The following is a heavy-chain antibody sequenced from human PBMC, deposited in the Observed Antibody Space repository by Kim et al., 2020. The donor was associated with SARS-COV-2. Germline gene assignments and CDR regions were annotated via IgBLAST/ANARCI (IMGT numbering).Heavy chain of an antibody. CDR3: ARDPEGYSSSWWSPGGYYFDY. CDR1: GFTFSSYS. J-gene: IGHJ4*02. D-gene: IGHD6-13*01. V-gene: IGHV3-21*01. Sequence: GGSLRLSCAASGFTFSSYSMNWVRQAPGKGLEWVSSISSSSSYIYYADSVKGRFTISRDNAKNSLYLQMNSLRAEDTAVYYCARDPEGYSSSWWSPGGYYFDYWGQGTLVTVSS. CDR2: ISSSSSYI.